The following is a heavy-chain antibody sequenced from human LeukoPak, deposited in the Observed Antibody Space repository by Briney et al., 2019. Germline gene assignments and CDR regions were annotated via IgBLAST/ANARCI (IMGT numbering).Heavy chain of an antibody. D-gene: IGHD3-3*01. CDR3: ARSGVVTFYQYMDV. Sequence: GDSLKISYKGSGYSFTSYWIGGAGQVPGEGLEWMGISYPGDSDTRYSPSFQGQVTISADKSISTAYLQWSSLKASDTAMYYCARSGVVTFYQYMDVWGTGTTVTVSS. J-gene: IGHJ6*03. CDR1: GYSFTSYW. V-gene: IGHV5-51*01. CDR2: SYPGDSDT.